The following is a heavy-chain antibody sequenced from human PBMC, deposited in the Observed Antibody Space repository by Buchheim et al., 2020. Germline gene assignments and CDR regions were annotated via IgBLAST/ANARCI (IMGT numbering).Heavy chain of an antibody. D-gene: IGHD4-17*01. CDR3: ARQDGDYVHWFDP. J-gene: IGHJ5*02. V-gene: IGHV4-39*01. CDR1: GGSISSSSYY. Sequence: QLQLQESGPGLVKPSGTLSLTCTVSGGSISSSSYYWGWIRQPPGKGLEWIGSIYYSGSTYYNPSLKSRVTISVDTSKNQFSLKLSSVTAADTAVYYCARQDGDYVHWFDPWGQGTL. CDR2: IYYSGST.